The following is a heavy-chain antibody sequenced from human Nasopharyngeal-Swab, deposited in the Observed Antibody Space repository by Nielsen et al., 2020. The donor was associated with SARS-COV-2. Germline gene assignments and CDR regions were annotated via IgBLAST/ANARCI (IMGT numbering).Heavy chain of an antibody. J-gene: IGHJ2*01. CDR2: ISYDGSNK. D-gene: IGHD2-21*02. CDR1: GFTFSSYA. CDR3: ARGGLLELGFYWYFDL. V-gene: IGHV3-30-3*01. Sequence: GESLKIFCAASGFTFSSYAMHWVRQAPGKGLEWVAVISYDGSNKYYADSVKGRFTISRDNSKNTLYLQMNNLRAEDTAVYYCARGGLLELGFYWYFDLWGRGTLVTVSS.